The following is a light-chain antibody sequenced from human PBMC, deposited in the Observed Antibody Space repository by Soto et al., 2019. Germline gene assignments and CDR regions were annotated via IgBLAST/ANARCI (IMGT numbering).Light chain of an antibody. V-gene: IGLV2-23*01. CDR3: CSYAGITTYYV. Sequence: QSVLTQPASVSGSPGQSITISCTGTSSDVGSYSLVSWYQQHPGEAPKLMIYGGTKRPSGVSNRFSGSKSGNTASLTISGLQAEDEADYYCCSYAGITTYYVFGTGTKVTV. J-gene: IGLJ1*01. CDR1: SSDVGSYSL. CDR2: GGT.